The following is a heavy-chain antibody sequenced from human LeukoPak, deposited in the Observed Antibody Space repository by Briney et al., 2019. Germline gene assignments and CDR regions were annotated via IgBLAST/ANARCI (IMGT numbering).Heavy chain of an antibody. V-gene: IGHV5-51*01. D-gene: IGHD4-23*01. CDR3: ARRDYGGKHFDY. Sequence: GESMKISSKTSGYSFTSYWITWVRQMPGKGLEWIGIIYPGDSDTTYSPSFQGQVTISADKSINTAYLQWSSLKASDTAMYYCARRDYGGKHFDYWGQGTLVTVSS. J-gene: IGHJ4*02. CDR2: IYPGDSDT. CDR1: GYSFTSYW.